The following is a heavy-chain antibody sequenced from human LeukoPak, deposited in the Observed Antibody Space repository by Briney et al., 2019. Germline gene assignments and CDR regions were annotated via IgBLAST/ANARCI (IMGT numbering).Heavy chain of an antibody. CDR3: AREDPNDFWSGYDFDY. CDR1: GFTFSSYA. D-gene: IGHD3-3*01. CDR2: ISYDGSNK. Sequence: PGRSLRLSCAASGFTFSSYAMHWVRQAPGKGLEWVAVISYDGSNKYYADSVKGRFTISRDNSKNTLYLQMNSLRAEDTAVYYCAREDPNDFWSGYDFDYWGQGTLVTVSS. J-gene: IGHJ4*02. V-gene: IGHV3-30-3*01.